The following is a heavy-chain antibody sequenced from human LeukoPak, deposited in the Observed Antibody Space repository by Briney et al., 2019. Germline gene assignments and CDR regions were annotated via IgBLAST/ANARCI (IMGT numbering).Heavy chain of an antibody. CDR1: GYTFTSYD. CDR2: MNPNSGGT. CDR3: ARGYDFWSGFMGFDP. J-gene: IGHJ5*02. D-gene: IGHD3-3*01. V-gene: IGHV1-2*02. Sequence: GASVKVSCKAPGYTFTSYDINWVRQATGQGLEWMGWMNPNSGGTNYAQKFQGRVTMTRDTSISTAYMELSRLRSDDTAVYYCARGYDFWSGFMGFDPWGQGTLVTVSS.